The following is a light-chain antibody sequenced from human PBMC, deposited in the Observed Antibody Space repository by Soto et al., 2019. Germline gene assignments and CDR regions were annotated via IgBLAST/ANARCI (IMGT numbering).Light chain of an antibody. CDR2: EVS. J-gene: IGLJ2*01. V-gene: IGLV2-14*01. CDR1: SSDIGAYDY. Sequence: SALTQPASVSGSPGQSITLSCTGTSSDIGAYDYVSWYQHHPGKAPKLIIYEVSNRPSGVSNRFAGSKSGNTASLTISGLQAEDEADYHCSSYTSSSTLVFGGGTQLTVL. CDR3: SSYTSSSTLV.